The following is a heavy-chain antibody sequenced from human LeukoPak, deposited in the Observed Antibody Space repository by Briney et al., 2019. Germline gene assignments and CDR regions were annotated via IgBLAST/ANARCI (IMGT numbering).Heavy chain of an antibody. V-gene: IGHV4-34*01. Sequence: SETLSLTCAVYGGSFSGYYWSWIRQPPVKGLEWIGEINHSGSTNYNPSLKSRVTISVDTSKNQFSLKLSSVTAADTAVYYCARGSDSDFDYWGQGTLVTVSS. CDR3: ARGSDSDFDY. CDR2: INHSGST. CDR1: GGSFSGYY. J-gene: IGHJ4*02.